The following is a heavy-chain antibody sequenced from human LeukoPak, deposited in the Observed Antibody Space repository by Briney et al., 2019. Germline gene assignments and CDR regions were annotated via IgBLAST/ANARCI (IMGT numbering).Heavy chain of an antibody. V-gene: IGHV1-18*04. CDR3: ASLGCSSTSCYRGIYNWFDP. Sequence: GASVKVSCKASGYTFTSYGFSWVRQAPGQGLEWMGWISAYNGNTNYEQKLQGRVTMTTDTSTSTAYMELRSLRSDDTAVYYCASLGCSSTSCYRGIYNWFDPWGQGTLVTVSS. CDR1: GYTFTSYG. D-gene: IGHD2-2*01. J-gene: IGHJ5*02. CDR2: ISAYNGNT.